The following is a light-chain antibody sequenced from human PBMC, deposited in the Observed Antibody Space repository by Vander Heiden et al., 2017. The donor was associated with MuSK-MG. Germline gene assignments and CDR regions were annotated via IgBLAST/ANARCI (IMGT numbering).Light chain of an antibody. Sequence: DIQMTPSSSTLSASVGDRVTITCRASQSIITWLTWYQQKPGKAHNVVIYKASSLGSGVPARFSGSGSGTEFTLTISSLQPDDVAAYYCYQYSSYPFTFGPGTKVDIK. CDR3: YQYSSYPFT. CDR2: KAS. CDR1: QSIITW. V-gene: IGKV1-5*03. J-gene: IGKJ3*01.